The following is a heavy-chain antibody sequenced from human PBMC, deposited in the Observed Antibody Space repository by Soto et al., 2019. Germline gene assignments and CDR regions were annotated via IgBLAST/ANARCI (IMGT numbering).Heavy chain of an antibody. CDR3: ASRRDSSGYYPSPLDP. D-gene: IGHD3-22*01. Sequence: PGGSLRLSCAASGFTFSDHYMDWVRQAPGKGLEWVGRTRNKANSYTTEYAASVKGRFTISRDDSKNSLYLQMNSLKTEDTAVYYCASRRDSSGYYPSPLDPWGQGTLVTVSS. CDR1: GFTFSDHY. V-gene: IGHV3-72*01. J-gene: IGHJ5*02. CDR2: TRNKANSYTT.